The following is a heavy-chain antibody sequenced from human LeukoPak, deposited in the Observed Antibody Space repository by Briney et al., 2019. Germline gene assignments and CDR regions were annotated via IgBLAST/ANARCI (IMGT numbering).Heavy chain of an antibody. CDR3: ANSGFDIVLMVYATAPDAFDI. Sequence: PSETLSLTCTVSGASISSSSYYWGWIRQPPGKGLEWIGSIYYSGSTYYNPSLKSRVTISVDTSKNQFSLKLSSVTAADTAVYYCANSGFDIVLMVYATAPDAFDIWGQGTMVTVSS. CDR2: IYYSGST. D-gene: IGHD2-8*01. J-gene: IGHJ3*02. V-gene: IGHV4-39*01. CDR1: GASISSSSYY.